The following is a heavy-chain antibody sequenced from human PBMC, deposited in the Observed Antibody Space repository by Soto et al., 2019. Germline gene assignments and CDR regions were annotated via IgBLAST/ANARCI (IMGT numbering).Heavy chain of an antibody. D-gene: IGHD3-3*01. CDR2: ISYDGSNK. J-gene: IGHJ6*01. CDR1: GFTFSSYA. V-gene: IGHV3-30-3*01. CDR3: ARDIKLGGXYDFWSGYYKYYYGTDV. Sequence: GESLRLSCAASGFTFSSYAMHWVRHAPGKGLEWVAVISYDGSNKYYADSVKGRFTISRDNSKNTLYLQMNSLRAEDTAVYYCARDIKLGGXYDFWSGYYKYYYGTDVWGQGTTVTVSS.